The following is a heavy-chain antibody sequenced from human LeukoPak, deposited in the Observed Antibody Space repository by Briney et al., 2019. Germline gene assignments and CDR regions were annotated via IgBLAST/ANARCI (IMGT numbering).Heavy chain of an antibody. CDR2: IKSKTDGGTT. J-gene: IGHJ4*02. CDR1: GFTFSNAW. CDR3: TTDYYDSSGYYLSPSGDY. D-gene: IGHD3-22*01. Sequence: PGGSLRLSCAASGFTFSNAWMSWVRQAPGKGLEWVGRIKSKTDGGTTDYAAPVKGRFTISRDDSKNTLYLQMNSLKTEDTAVYYCTTDYYDSSGYYLSPSGDYWGQGTLVTVSS. V-gene: IGHV3-15*01.